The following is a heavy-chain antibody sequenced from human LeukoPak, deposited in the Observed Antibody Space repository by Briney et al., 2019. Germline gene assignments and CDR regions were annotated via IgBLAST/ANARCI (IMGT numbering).Heavy chain of an antibody. CDR3: ARIEIVDIVVVLYMNYYGMDV. D-gene: IGHD2-2*01. V-gene: IGHV1-2*02. Sequence: ASVKVSCKASGGTFSSYAISWVRQAPGQGLEWMGWINPNSGGTNYAQKFQGRVTMTRDTSISTAYMELSRLRSDDTAVYYCARIEIVDIVVVLYMNYYGMDVWGQGTTVAVSS. J-gene: IGHJ6*02. CDR1: GGTFSSYA. CDR2: INPNSGGT.